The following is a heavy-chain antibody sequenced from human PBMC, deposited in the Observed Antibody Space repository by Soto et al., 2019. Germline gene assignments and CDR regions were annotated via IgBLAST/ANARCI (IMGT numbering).Heavy chain of an antibody. CDR3: ATGRLRSALDI. CDR2: FSDSYGT. V-gene: IGHV4-59*01. Sequence: PSETLSLTCSISGGSITSNYWGWIRQPPGKGLEWIVFFSDSYGTNYNPSLKSRVTISVDTSKNHFSLKLTSVNAVDTAVYYCATGRLRSALDICGQGTLVTVSS. D-gene: IGHD4-17*01. J-gene: IGHJ3*02. CDR1: GGSITSNY.